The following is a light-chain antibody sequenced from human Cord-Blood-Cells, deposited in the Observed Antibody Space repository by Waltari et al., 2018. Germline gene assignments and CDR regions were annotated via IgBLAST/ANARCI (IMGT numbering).Light chain of an antibody. Sequence: QSALTQPPSASGSPGQSVTISCTGTSSDVGGYNYVSWYQQHPGKATKLMIYEVRQRPWRVPDRLSCSNSGSAASLTVWWSGAGDDADYTLRTSAGSNDDVVVGSGTKLTVL. CDR1: SSDVGGYNY. J-gene: IGLJ1*01. CDR3: RTSAGSNDDVV. V-gene: IGLV2-8*01. CDR2: EVR.